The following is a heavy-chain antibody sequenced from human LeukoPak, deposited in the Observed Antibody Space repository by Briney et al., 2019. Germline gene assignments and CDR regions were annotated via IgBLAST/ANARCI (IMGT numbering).Heavy chain of an antibody. D-gene: IGHD3-3*01. CDR1: GFTFNSYA. V-gene: IGHV3-30*04. J-gene: IGHJ4*02. CDR2: ISYDGSKK. CDR3: ARDFLDFSVGY. Sequence: PGRSLRLSCAASGFTFNSYAMHWVRQAPGKGLEWVAFISYDGSKKSHANSVRGRFTISRDNSKNTLYLQMNSLRAEDTAVYYCARDFLDFSVGYWGQGTLVTVSS.